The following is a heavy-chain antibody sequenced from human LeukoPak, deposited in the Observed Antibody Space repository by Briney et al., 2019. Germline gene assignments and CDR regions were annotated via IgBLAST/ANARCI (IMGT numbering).Heavy chain of an antibody. V-gene: IGHV1-46*01. CDR3: ARAPSYCSSTSCYDF. CDR1: GYTFTSYY. D-gene: IGHD2-2*01. CDR2: INPSGDST. Sequence: ASVKVSCKASGYTFTSYYMHWVRQAPGQGLEWMGIINPSGDSTYYAQKFQGRVTMIRDTSSSTVYMELSSLRSEDTAVFYCARAPSYCSSTSCYDFWGQGTLVTVSS. J-gene: IGHJ4*02.